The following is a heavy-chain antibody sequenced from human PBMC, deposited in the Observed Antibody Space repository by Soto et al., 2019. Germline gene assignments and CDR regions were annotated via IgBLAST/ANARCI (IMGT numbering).Heavy chain of an antibody. CDR3: AKEGYVSGFP. Sequence: GGSLRLSCAVSGFTLSIHASIWVRQGPGKGLEWVSGIDSDGRTFHADSVKGRFTISRDNSKNALYLQMNSLRAEDTAVYYCAKEGYVSGFPWGQGTLVTVSS. CDR2: IDSDGRT. D-gene: IGHD3-10*01. CDR1: GFTLSIHA. J-gene: IGHJ5*02. V-gene: IGHV3-23*01.